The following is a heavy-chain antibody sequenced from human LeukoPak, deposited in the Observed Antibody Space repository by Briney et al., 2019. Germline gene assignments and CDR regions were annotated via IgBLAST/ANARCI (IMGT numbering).Heavy chain of an antibody. Sequence: PSETLSLTCTVSGGSISSYYWSWIRQHPGKGLEWIGYIYYSGDVYYNPSLKSRVTISVDTSQNQFSLEVSSVTAADTAVYYCAKVEAARTHPRFDHWGQGTLVTVSS. CDR1: GGSISSYY. CDR2: IYYSGDV. J-gene: IGHJ4*02. CDR3: AKVEAARTHPRFDH. D-gene: IGHD6-25*01. V-gene: IGHV4-59*06.